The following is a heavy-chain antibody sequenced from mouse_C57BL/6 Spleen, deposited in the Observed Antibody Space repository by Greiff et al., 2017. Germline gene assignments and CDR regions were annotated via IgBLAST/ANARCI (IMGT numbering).Heavy chain of an antibody. V-gene: IGHV1-19*01. CDR2: INPYNGGT. Sequence: VQLQQSGPVLVKPGASVKMSCKASGYTFTDYYMNWVKQSHGKSLEWIGVINPYNGGTSYNQKFKGKATLTVDKSSSTAYLELNSLTSEDSAVXYCERGLLRSAFAYGGQGTLVTVSA. J-gene: IGHJ3*01. D-gene: IGHD1-1*01. CDR1: GYTFTDYY. CDR3: ERGLLRSAFAY.